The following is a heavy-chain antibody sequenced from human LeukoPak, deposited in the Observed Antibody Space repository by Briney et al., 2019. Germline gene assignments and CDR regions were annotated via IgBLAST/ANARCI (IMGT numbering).Heavy chain of an antibody. CDR2: ITDSGGST. CDR3: AKGSSGSRPYYFDY. V-gene: IGHV3-23*01. D-gene: IGHD3-22*01. J-gene: IGHJ4*02. CDR1: GFTFSSYA. Sequence: GGSLRLSCAASGFTFSSYAMSWVRQAPGEGLEWVSAITDSGGSTYYSDSVKGRFTISRDNSKNTLYLQMNTLRAEDTAIYYCAKGSSGSRPYYFDYWGQGTLVTVSS.